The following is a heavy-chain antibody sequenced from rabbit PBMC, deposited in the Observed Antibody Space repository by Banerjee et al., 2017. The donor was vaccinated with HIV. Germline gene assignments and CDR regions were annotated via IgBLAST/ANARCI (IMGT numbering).Heavy chain of an antibody. CDR2: IYAASSGST. J-gene: IGHJ4*01. CDR3: ARLWADTRGNLSL. CDR1: GFSFSSSYY. V-gene: IGHV1S45*01. Sequence: QEQLEESGGDLVQPEGSLTLTCTASGFSFSSSYYMCWVRQAPGKGLEWIACIYAASSGSTYYASWAKGRFTTSTTSSTTVTLQMTSLTAADTATYFCARLWADTRGNLSLWGPGTLVTVS. D-gene: IGHD3-1*01.